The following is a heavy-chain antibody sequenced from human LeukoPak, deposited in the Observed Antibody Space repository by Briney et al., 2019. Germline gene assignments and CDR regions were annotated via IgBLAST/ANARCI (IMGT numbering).Heavy chain of an antibody. D-gene: IGHD2-21*01. CDR3: AMLGVIPD. J-gene: IGHJ1*01. CDR1: GGTFTKYV. V-gene: IGHV1-69*10. Sequence: PRASVKVSCKASGGTFTKYVISWVREAPGQGLEWMGRFIPVHDTANHAHKFQGRVILTADKSTSTAYMELTSLRSEDTAVYYCAMLGVIPDWGQGTLITVSS. CDR2: FIPVHDTA.